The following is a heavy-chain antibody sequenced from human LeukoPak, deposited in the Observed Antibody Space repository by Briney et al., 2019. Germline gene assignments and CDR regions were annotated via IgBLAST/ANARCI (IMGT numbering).Heavy chain of an antibody. V-gene: IGHV3-7*01. CDR3: GVDF. J-gene: IGHJ4*02. Sequence: GGSLRLSCAASGFTFSRYWMSWVRQAPGKGLEWVANIKEDGSEKYCVDSVKGRFTISRDNAKNSLYLQMNSLRAEDTAVYYCGVDFWGQGTLVTVSS. CDR1: GFTFSRYW. D-gene: IGHD3/OR15-3a*01. CDR2: IKEDGSEK.